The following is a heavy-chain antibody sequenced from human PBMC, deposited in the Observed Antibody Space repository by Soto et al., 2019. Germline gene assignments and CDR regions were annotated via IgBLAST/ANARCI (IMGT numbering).Heavy chain of an antibody. CDR3: ARRFEVAGADY. V-gene: IGHV5-10-1*01. CDR2: IDPSDSYT. Sequence: LKISCKGSGYSFTSYWINWVRQMPGKGLEWMGRIDPSDSYTNYSPSFQGRVTISADKSISTAYLQWSSLEASDTAMYYCARRFEVAGADYWGQGSLVTVSS. J-gene: IGHJ4*02. D-gene: IGHD6-19*01. CDR1: GYSFTSYW.